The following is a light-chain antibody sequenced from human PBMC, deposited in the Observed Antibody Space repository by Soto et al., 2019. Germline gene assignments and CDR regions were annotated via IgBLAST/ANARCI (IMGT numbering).Light chain of an antibody. Sequence: QSAVAQPPSSFDSSWQSGTSSSTGTSIDVGFYSYVSWYKQNPGKAPKLIIYEVSTRPSGAPDRLSGSKSGNTASLTVSGLQAEDEADYYCSSYAGSNLYVFGTGTKVNVL. V-gene: IGLV2-8*01. CDR3: SSYAGSNLYV. J-gene: IGLJ1*01. CDR2: EVS. CDR1: SIDVGFYSY.